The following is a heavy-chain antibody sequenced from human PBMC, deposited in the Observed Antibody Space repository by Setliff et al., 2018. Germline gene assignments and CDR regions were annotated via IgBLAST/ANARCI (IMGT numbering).Heavy chain of an antibody. J-gene: IGHJ3*02. CDR3: AREPLWGSHDAFDI. CDR1: GYTLSKYY. D-gene: IGHD7-27*01. Sequence: ASVKVSCKASGYTLSKYYMHWVRQAPGQGLEWMGIINPSGGLTNYAQNLQGRVTMTRDTSTSTAYMELRSLRSDDTAVYYCAREPLWGSHDAFDIWGQGTMVTVSS. CDR2: INPSGGLT. V-gene: IGHV1-46*01.